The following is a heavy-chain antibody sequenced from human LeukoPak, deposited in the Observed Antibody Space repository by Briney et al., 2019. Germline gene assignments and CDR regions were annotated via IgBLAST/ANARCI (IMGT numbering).Heavy chain of an antibody. J-gene: IGHJ4*02. D-gene: IGHD7-27*01. CDR2: IQSDGGNV. Sequence: GGSQRLSCAASGFSFSYSGMHWIRQAPGRGLEWVALIQSDGGNVYYADSVKGRFSISRDNSKNTVHLQMNSLRLEDTALYYCVRDGAHWDLDYWGQGTLVTVSS. CDR1: GFSFSYSG. CDR3: VRDGAHWDLDY. V-gene: IGHV3-30*02.